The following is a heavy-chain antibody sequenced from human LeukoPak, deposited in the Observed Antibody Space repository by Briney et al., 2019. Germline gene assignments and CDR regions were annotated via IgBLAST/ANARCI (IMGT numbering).Heavy chain of an antibody. V-gene: IGHV3-11*04. CDR2: IGGTGSPI. J-gene: IGHJ4*02. D-gene: IGHD4-11*01. CDR3: ARIGVTTGFDY. Sequence: EGSLRLSCTASAFTFGDYYMTWVRQAPGKGLEWLSYIGGTGSPIYYADSLKGRFTISRDNAKKSLFLQMNSLRAEDTAIYYCARIGVTTGFDYWGPGTLVTVSS. CDR1: AFTFGDYY.